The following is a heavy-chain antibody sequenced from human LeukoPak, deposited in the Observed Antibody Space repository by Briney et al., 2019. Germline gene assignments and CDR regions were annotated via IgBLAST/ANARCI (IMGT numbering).Heavy chain of an antibody. Sequence: SETLSLTCTVSGGSISSSSYYWGWVRQPPGKGLEWIGSIYYSGSTYYNPSLKSRVTISVDRSKNQFSLKLSSVTAADTAVYYCARGGYYYDSSGSMDVWGQGTTVTVSS. CDR2: IYYSGST. CDR1: GGSISSSSYY. CDR3: ARGGYYYDSSGSMDV. J-gene: IGHJ6*02. V-gene: IGHV4-39*07. D-gene: IGHD3-22*01.